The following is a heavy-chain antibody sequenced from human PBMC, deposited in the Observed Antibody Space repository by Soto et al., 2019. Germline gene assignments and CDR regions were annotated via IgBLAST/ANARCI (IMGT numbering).Heavy chain of an antibody. CDR3: AREGGIAAAGGSYWFDP. CDR2: IYYSGST. J-gene: IGHJ5*02. CDR1: GGSISSGDYY. Sequence: SETLSLTCTVSGGSISSGDYYWSWIRQNPEKGMEWIGYIYYSGSTYYNPSLKSRVTISVDTSKNQFSLKLSSVTAADTAVYYCAREGGIAAAGGSYWFDPWGQGTLVTVSS. V-gene: IGHV4-30-4*01. D-gene: IGHD6-13*01.